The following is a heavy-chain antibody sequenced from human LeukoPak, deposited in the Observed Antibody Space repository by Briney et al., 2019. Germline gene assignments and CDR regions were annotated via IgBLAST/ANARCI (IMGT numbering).Heavy chain of an antibody. CDR3: ARTIVVVPAALRLTGYYFDY. Sequence: SETLSLTCAVYGGSFSGYYWSWIRQPPGKGLEWIGEINHSGSTNYNPSLKSRVTISVDTFKNQFSLKLSSVTAADTAVYYCARTIVVVPAALRLTGYYFDYWGQGTLVTVSS. CDR1: GGSFSGYY. CDR2: INHSGST. J-gene: IGHJ4*02. V-gene: IGHV4-34*01. D-gene: IGHD2-2*01.